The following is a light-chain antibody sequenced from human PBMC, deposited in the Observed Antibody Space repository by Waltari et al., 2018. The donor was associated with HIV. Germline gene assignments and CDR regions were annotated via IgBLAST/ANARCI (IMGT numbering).Light chain of an antibody. CDR1: QTLFSSPDNQTH. V-gene: IGKV4-1*01. J-gene: IGKJ3*01. Sequence: DIVLTQSPDSLTVSLGEGASISCKSSQTLFSSPDNQTHLAWYQQRAGQSPRLLVSRASVRQPGVADRFSGSGSGTNFTLTISSVQAEDVAIYYCQQSYTIPLTFGPGTRVDI. CDR2: RAS. CDR3: QQSYTIPLT.